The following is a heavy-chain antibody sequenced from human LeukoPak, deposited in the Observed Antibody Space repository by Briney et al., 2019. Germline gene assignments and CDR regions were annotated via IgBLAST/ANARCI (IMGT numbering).Heavy chain of an antibody. D-gene: IGHD3-10*01. CDR3: TRRGFSYYFDY. Sequence: GGSLRLSCTASGFTFGDYAMSWVRQAPGKGLEWVGFIRSKAYGGTTEYAASVKGRFTISRDDSKSIAYLQMNSLKTEDTAVYYCTRRGFSYYFDYWGQGTLVTVSS. CDR2: IRSKAYGGTT. V-gene: IGHV3-49*04. CDR1: GFTFGDYA. J-gene: IGHJ4*02.